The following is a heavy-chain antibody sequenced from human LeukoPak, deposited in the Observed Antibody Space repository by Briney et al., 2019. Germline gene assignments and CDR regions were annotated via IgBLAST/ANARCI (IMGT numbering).Heavy chain of an antibody. CDR3: ARGHYFDTFDI. J-gene: IGHJ3*02. D-gene: IGHD3-10*01. CDR1: GYTFTSYD. CDR2: MNPNSGDT. V-gene: IGHV1-8*01. Sequence: ASVTVSCKASGYTFTSYDISWVRQATGQGLGWMGWMNPNSGDTVYAQKFQGRVTMTRNTSINTAYMELSSLRSEDTAVYFCARGHYFDTFDIWGQGTRVSVSS.